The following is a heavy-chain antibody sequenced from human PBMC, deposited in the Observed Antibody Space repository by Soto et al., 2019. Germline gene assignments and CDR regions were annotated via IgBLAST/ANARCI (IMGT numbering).Heavy chain of an antibody. Sequence: GGSLRLSCAASGFTFSSYGMHWVRQAPGKGLEWVAVIWYDGSNKYYADSVKGRFTISRDNSKNTLYLQMNSLRAEDTAVYYCARDLYCSSTSCYYYYYYGMDVWGQGTTVTVSS. CDR2: IWYDGSNK. CDR1: GFTFSSYG. V-gene: IGHV3-33*01. D-gene: IGHD2-2*01. J-gene: IGHJ6*02. CDR3: ARDLYCSSTSCYYYYYYGMDV.